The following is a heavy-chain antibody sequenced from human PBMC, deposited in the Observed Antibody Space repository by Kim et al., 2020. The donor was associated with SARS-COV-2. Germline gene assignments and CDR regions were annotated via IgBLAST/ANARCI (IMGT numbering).Heavy chain of an antibody. V-gene: IGHV3-23*01. CDR3: AKVGSFDYVAWGLDY. J-gene: IGHJ4*02. CDR1: GFSFSSYA. Sequence: GGSLRLSCAASGFSFSSYAMYWVRQSPGKGLEWVSTISGRGDATYYADSVRGRLTISRDNSKNTVYLQMNSLRAEDTAVYHCAKVGSFDYVAWGLDYWGQGALVTVSS. D-gene: IGHD3-10*02. CDR2: ISGRGDAT.